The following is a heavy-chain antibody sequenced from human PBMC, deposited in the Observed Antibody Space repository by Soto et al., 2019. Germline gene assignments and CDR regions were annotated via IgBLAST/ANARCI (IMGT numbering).Heavy chain of an antibody. CDR1: GYTFTSYA. CDR2: INAGNGNT. J-gene: IGHJ4*02. Sequence: QVQLVQSGAEEKKPGASVKVSCKASGYTFTSYAMHWVRQAPGQRLEWMGWINAGNGNTKYSQKFQGRVTITRDTSASTAYMELSGLRSEDTAVYYCARGGPPIDYWGQGTLVTVSS. V-gene: IGHV1-3*05. D-gene: IGHD3-10*01. CDR3: ARGGPPIDY.